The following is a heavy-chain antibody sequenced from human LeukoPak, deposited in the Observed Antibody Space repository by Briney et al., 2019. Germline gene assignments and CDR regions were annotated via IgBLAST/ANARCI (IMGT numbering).Heavy chain of an antibody. CDR2: IRYDGSNK. CDR1: GFTFSSYG. Sequence: GGSLRLSCAASGFTFSSYGMHWVRQAPGKGLEWVAFIRYDGSNKYYADSVKGRFTISRDNSKNTLYLQMNSLRAEDTAVYYCAKDQTGYMVRGQPPPIDYWGQGTLVTVSS. J-gene: IGHJ4*02. D-gene: IGHD3-10*01. CDR3: AKDQTGYMVRGQPPPIDY. V-gene: IGHV3-30*02.